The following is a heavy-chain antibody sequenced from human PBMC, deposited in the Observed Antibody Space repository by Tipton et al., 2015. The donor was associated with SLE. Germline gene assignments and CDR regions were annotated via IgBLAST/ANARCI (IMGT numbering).Heavy chain of an antibody. V-gene: IGHV4-34*03. Sequence: TLSLTCAVYGGSFSGYYWSWIRQPPGKGLEWIGEINHSGSTNYNPSLKSRVTISVDTSKNQSSLKLSSVTAADTAVYYCRLITITSLFDYWGQGTLVTVSS. CDR3: RLITITSLFDY. CDR1: GGSFSGYY. CDR2: INHSGST. J-gene: IGHJ4*02. D-gene: IGHD3-16*01.